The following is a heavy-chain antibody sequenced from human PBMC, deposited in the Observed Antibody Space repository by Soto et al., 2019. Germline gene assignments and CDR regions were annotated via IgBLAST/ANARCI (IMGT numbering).Heavy chain of an antibody. D-gene: IGHD3-3*01. CDR2: IYYSGST. J-gene: IGHJ6*02. Sequence: SETLSLTCTVSGGSVSSGSYYWSWIWQPPGKGLEWIGYIYYSGSTNYNPSLKSRVTISVDTSKNQFSLKLSSVTAADTAVYYCARGSITIFGVVIPDYYYGMDVWGQGTTVTVSS. V-gene: IGHV4-61*01. CDR1: GGSVSSGSYY. CDR3: ARGSITIFGVVIPDYYYGMDV.